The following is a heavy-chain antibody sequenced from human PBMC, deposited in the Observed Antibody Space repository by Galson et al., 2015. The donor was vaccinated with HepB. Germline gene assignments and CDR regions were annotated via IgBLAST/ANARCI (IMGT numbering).Heavy chain of an antibody. CDR1: GFTFSSYS. CDR2: ISSSSSYI. D-gene: IGHD3-10*01. V-gene: IGHV3-21*01. J-gene: IGHJ3*02. Sequence: SLRLSCAASGFTFSSYSMNWVRQAPGKGLEWVSSISSSSSYIYYADSVKGRFTISRDNAKNSLYLQMNSLRAEDTAVYYCARDRGGDAFEIWGQGTMVTVSS. CDR3: ARDRGGDAFEI.